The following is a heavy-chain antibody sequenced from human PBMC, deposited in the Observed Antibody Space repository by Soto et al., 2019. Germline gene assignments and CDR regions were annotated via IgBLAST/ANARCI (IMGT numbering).Heavy chain of an antibody. V-gene: IGHV4-59*08. CDR1: GGSISSYY. CDR3: ARQGSSGSWFDP. D-gene: IGHD6-19*01. Sequence: SETLSLTCTVSGGSISSYYWSWIRQPPGKGLEWIGYIYYSGSTNYNPSLKSRVTISVDTSKNQFSLKLSSVTAADTAVYYCARQGSSGSWFDPWGQGTLVTVSS. J-gene: IGHJ5*02. CDR2: IYYSGST.